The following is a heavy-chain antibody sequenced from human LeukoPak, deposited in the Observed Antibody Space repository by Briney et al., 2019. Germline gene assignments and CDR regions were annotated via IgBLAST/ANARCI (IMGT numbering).Heavy chain of an antibody. Sequence: SETLSLTCAVSGYSISSGYYWGWIRQPPGKGLEWIGSIYHSGSTYYNPSLKSRVTISVDTCKNQFSLKLSSVTAADTAVYYCARVGPRGSYGFDYWGQGTLVTVSS. CDR2: IYHSGST. J-gene: IGHJ4*02. D-gene: IGHD5-18*01. CDR3: ARVGPRGSYGFDY. CDR1: GYSISSGYY. V-gene: IGHV4-38-2*01.